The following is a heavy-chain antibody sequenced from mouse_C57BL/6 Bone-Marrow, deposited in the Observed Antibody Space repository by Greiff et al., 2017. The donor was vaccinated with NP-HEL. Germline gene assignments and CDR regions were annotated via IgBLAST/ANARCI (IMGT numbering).Heavy chain of an antibody. D-gene: IGHD2-4*01. Sequence: ESGPGLLKPSQSLSLTCSVTGYSITSGYCWNWIRQFPGNKLEWMGYISYDGSNKYNPSLKNRISITRDTSKNQFFLKLTSVTTEDTATYNGGRGGDYDYDWYFEGWGTGTTVTGSS. CDR3: GRGGDYDYDWYFEG. CDR1: GYSITSGYC. J-gene: IGHJ1*03. V-gene: IGHV3-6*01. CDR2: ISYDGSN.